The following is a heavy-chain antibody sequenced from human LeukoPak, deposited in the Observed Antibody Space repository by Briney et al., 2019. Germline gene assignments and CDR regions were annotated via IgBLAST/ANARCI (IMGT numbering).Heavy chain of an antibody. V-gene: IGHV3-30*18. Sequence: GGSLRLSCAASGFTFSSCGMHWVRQAPGKGLEWVAVISYDGTTQYYGDSVRGRFTISRDNSKNTVFLQMSGLRPEDTALYYCTKDRAVGARDEYLQHWGQGTLVTVSS. CDR2: ISYDGTTQ. D-gene: IGHD1-26*01. CDR3: TKDRAVGARDEYLQH. CDR1: GFTFSSCG. J-gene: IGHJ1*01.